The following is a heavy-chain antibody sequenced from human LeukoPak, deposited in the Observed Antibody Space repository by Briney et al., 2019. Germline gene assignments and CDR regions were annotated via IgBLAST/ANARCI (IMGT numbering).Heavy chain of an antibody. CDR2: ITASGDST. D-gene: IGHD5-12*01. CDR1: GFTFSNYV. CDR3: ARVEASGYDYGAFDY. J-gene: IGHJ4*02. V-gene: IGHV3-23*01. Sequence: PGESLRLSCAASGFTFSNYVMIWVRQAPGKGLEWVSGITASGDSTYYGDSVKGRFTMSRDNSKNSLYLQMNSLRAEDTAVYYCARVEASGYDYGAFDYWGQGTLVTVSS.